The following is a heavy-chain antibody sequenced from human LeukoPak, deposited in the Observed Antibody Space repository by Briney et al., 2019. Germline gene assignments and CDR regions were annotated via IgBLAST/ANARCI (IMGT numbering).Heavy chain of an antibody. J-gene: IGHJ5*02. D-gene: IGHD2-15*01. CDR1: GFTFSNYG. CDR2: IWYDGSNK. Sequence: GGSLRLSCAASGFTFSNYGMHWVRQAPGKGLEWVAAIWYDGSNKYYGDSVKGRFTISRDNSKNTLYLQMNSLRVEDTAMYYCASLIGYCSGGSCYRPWGQGTLVTVSS. V-gene: IGHV3-33*01. CDR3: ASLIGYCSGGSCYRP.